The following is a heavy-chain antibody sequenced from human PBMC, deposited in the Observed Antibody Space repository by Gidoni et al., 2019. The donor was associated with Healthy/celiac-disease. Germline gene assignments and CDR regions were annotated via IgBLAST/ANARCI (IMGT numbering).Heavy chain of an antibody. Sequence: QVQLVQSGAEVKKPGSSVKVSCKASRATFSSYAISWVRQAPGQGLEWMGGIIPSFGTANYAQKFQGRVTITADESTSTAYMELSSLRSEDTAVYYCARAREAQLTIFATDYWGQGTLVTVSS. V-gene: IGHV1-69*01. D-gene: IGHD3-3*01. CDR2: IIPSFGTA. CDR3: ARAREAQLTIFATDY. J-gene: IGHJ4*02. CDR1: RATFSSYA.